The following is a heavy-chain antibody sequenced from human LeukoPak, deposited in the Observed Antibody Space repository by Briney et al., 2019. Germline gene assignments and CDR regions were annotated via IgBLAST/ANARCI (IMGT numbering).Heavy chain of an antibody. CDR3: ARGPTLYCSSTSCPPNDAFDI. CDR2: IYSGGST. Sequence: RPGGSLRLSCAASGFTVSSNYMSWVRQAPGKGLEWVSVIYSGGSTYYADSVKGRFTISRDNSKNTLYLQMNSLRAEDTAVYYCARGPTLYCSSTSCPPNDAFDIWGQGTMVTVSS. V-gene: IGHV3-53*01. D-gene: IGHD2-2*01. J-gene: IGHJ3*02. CDR1: GFTVSSNY.